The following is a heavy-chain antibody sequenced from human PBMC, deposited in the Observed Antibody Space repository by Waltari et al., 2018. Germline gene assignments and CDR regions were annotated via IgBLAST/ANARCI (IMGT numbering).Heavy chain of an antibody. D-gene: IGHD3-3*01. Sequence: QVQLQQWGAGLLKPSETLSLTCAVYGGSFSGYYWSWIRPPPGKGLEWIGEMNDSGSSNYNPSLKSRVTLLLDTSRKQFSLKLSSVTAADTAVYYCARGRDLVGRRANYYYYMDVWGKGHTVTVSS. V-gene: IGHV4-34*01. CDR1: GGSFSGYY. CDR2: MNDSGSS. J-gene: IGHJ6*03. CDR3: ARGRDLVGRRANYYYYMDV.